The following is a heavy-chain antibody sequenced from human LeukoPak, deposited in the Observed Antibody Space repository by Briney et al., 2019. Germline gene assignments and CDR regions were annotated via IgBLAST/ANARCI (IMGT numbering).Heavy chain of an antibody. CDR3: ARAPLGYTYGYFDY. D-gene: IGHD5-18*01. J-gene: IGHJ4*02. CDR1: GFNVRSNH. Sequence: GGSLRLSCAASGFNVRSNHMSWVRQAPGKGLDWVSMIYTSGSTYYANSVKGRFTISRGNSKNTLYLQMGSLRTEDMAVYYCARAPLGYTYGYFDYWGQGTLVTVSS. CDR2: IYTSGST. V-gene: IGHV3-66*01.